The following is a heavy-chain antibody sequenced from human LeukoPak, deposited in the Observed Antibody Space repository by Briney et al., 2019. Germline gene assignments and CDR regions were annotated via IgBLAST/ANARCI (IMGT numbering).Heavy chain of an antibody. J-gene: IGHJ4*02. CDR1: GGSISSGGYS. V-gene: IGHV4-30-4*07. CDR3: ARGRWQQLGYFDY. Sequence: PSETLSLTCAVSGGSISSGGYSWSWIRQPPGKGLEWIGYIYYSGSTYYNPSLKSRVTISVDTSKNQFSLKLSSVTAADTAVYYCARGRWQQLGYFDYWGQGTLVTVSS. D-gene: IGHD6-13*01. CDR2: IYYSGST.